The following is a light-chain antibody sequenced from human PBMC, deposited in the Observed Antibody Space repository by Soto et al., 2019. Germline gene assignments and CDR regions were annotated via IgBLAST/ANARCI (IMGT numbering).Light chain of an antibody. CDR3: SSYTSTFTWL. J-gene: IGLJ2*01. CDR2: EVT. V-gene: IGLV2-14*01. CDR1: SSDVGGHNF. Sequence: QSALTQPASVSGSPGQSITISCTGTSSDVGGHNFVSWFQQHPGKAPKLMIYEVTNRPSGVSDRFSGSKSGNTASLTISGLQAEDEADYYCSSYTSTFTWLFGGGTKLTVL.